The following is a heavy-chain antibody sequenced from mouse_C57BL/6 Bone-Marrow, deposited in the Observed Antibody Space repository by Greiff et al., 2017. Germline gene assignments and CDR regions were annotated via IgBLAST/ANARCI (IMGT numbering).Heavy chain of an antibody. J-gene: IGHJ1*03. CDR2: ISSGGDYI. Sequence: EVKVVESGAGLVKPGGSLKLSCAASGFTFSSYAMSWVRQTPEKRLEWVAYISSGGDYIYYADTVKGRFTISRDNARNTLYLQMSSLKSEDTAMYYCTREVYYYGSSSHWYFDVWGTGTTVTVSS. CDR1: GFTFSSYA. CDR3: TREVYYYGSSSHWYFDV. D-gene: IGHD1-1*01. V-gene: IGHV5-9-1*02.